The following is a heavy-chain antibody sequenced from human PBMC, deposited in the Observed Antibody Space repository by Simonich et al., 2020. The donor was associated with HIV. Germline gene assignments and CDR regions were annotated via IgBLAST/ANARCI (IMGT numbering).Heavy chain of an antibody. CDR1: GGSFSGYY. CDR3: ASAAADVKYYYWYGMDV. Sequence: QVQLQQWGAGLLKPSETLSLTCAVYGGSFSGYYWSWIRQPPGKGLEWIGEINHSENTNDNPSLKSRVTISVDTSKNQFSLKLSSVTAADTAVYHCASAAADVKYYYWYGMDVWGQGTTVTVSS. CDR2: INHSENT. J-gene: IGHJ6*02. V-gene: IGHV4-34*01. D-gene: IGHD6-13*01.